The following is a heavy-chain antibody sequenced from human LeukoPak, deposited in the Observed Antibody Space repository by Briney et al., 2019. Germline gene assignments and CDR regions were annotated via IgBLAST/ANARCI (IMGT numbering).Heavy chain of an antibody. V-gene: IGHV4-59*01. CDR3: ARGSSLGYCSGGSCSSYYYYGMDV. CDR1: GGSISSYY. D-gene: IGHD2-15*01. Sequence: SETLSLTCTVSGGSISSYYWSWIRQPPGKGLEWIGYIYYSGSTNYNPSLKSRVTISVDTSKNQFSLKLSSVTAADTAVYYCARGSSLGYCSGGSCSSYYYYGMDVWGQGTTVTVSS. CDR2: IYYSGST. J-gene: IGHJ6*02.